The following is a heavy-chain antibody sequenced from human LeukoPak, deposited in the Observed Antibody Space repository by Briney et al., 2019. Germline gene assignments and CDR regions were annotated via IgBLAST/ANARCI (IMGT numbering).Heavy chain of an antibody. J-gene: IGHJ4*02. CDR2: INHSGST. Sequence: SETLSLTCAVYGGSFSGYYWSWIRQPPGKGLEWIGEINHSGSTNYNPSLKSRVTISVDTSKNQFSLKLSSVTAADTAVYYCARTPIDFWSGYPSYYFDYWGQGTLVTVSS. V-gene: IGHV4-34*01. CDR1: GGSFSGYY. D-gene: IGHD3-3*01. CDR3: ARTPIDFWSGYPSYYFDY.